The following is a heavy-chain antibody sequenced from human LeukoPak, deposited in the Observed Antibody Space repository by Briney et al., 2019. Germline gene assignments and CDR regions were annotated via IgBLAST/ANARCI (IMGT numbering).Heavy chain of an antibody. CDR3: ARTARYSSSSRGMVY. Sequence: SETLSLTCAVYSGSFSGYYWSWIRQPPGKGLEWIGEINHSGSTNYNPSLKSRVTISVDTSKNQFSLKLSSVTAADTAVYYCARTARYSSSSRGMVYWGQGTLVTVSS. J-gene: IGHJ4*02. V-gene: IGHV4-34*01. D-gene: IGHD6-6*01. CDR1: SGSFSGYY. CDR2: INHSGST.